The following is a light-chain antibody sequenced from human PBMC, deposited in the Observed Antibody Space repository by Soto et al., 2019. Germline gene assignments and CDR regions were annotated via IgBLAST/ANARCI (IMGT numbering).Light chain of an antibody. CDR1: QSISSY. Sequence: DIQMTQSPSSLSASVGDRVTITCRASQSISSYLNWYQQKPGKAPKLLIYAASSLQSGVPSRFSGSGSGTDFTLTFISLQPEDFATYYCQQSYSTPWTFGQGTKVDIK. J-gene: IGKJ1*01. CDR3: QQSYSTPWT. CDR2: AAS. V-gene: IGKV1-39*01.